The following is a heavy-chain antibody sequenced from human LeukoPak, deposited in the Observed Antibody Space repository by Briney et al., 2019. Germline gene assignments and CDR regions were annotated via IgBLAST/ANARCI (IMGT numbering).Heavy chain of an antibody. CDR2: IDSGGSGGST. J-gene: IGHJ4*02. Sequence: QPGGSLRLSCAASGLSVSAYYMSWVRQAPGKGLEWVSVIDSGGSGGSTYYADSVKGRFTISRDNSKNTLFLQMNSLRAEDTAVYYCASDRDSSTWSYYWGQGTLVIVSS. CDR1: GLSVSAYY. CDR3: ASDRDSSTWSYY. D-gene: IGHD6-13*01. V-gene: IGHV3-53*01.